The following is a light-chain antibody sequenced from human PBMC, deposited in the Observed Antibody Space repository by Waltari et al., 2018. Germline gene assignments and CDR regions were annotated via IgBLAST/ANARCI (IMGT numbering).Light chain of an antibody. CDR1: SNNIGSSRY. CDR2: DVN. J-gene: IGLJ2*01. Sequence: QSALTQPRSVSGSPGQSVTIPCPGTSNNIGSSRYVSCYQQHPGKAPTVVIHDVNRRPSGVPDRFTASKSGNTASLTISGLQAEDEGDYYCCSYAVGTYTWFFGGGTKLTVL. V-gene: IGLV2-11*01. CDR3: CSYAVGTYTWF.